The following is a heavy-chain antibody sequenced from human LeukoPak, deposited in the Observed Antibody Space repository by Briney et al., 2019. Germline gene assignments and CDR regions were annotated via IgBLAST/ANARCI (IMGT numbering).Heavy chain of an antibody. CDR2: ISGSGTST. J-gene: IGHJ6*03. CDR1: GFTFSSYA. Sequence: GGSLRLSCAASGFTFSSYAMSWVRQAPGKGLEWVSAISGSGTSTYYADSVKGRFTISRDNSKNTLYMKMNSLRGDDTAVYYCAKRPGYCSSTSCYYYYYMDVWGDGATVTVSS. V-gene: IGHV3-23*01. D-gene: IGHD2-2*01. CDR3: AKRPGYCSSTSCYYYYYMDV.